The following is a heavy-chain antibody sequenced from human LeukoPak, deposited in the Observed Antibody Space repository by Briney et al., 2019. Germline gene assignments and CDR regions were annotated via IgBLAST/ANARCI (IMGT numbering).Heavy chain of an antibody. CDR3: ARGRLLNDSSSWYVLYYYYGMDV. D-gene: IGHD6-13*01. CDR1: GSSISSSSYY. V-gene: IGHV4-39*07. Sequence: SETLSLTCTVSGSSISSSSYYWGWIRQPPGKGLEWIGSIYYSGSTYYNPSLKSRVTISVDTSKNQFSLKLSSVTAADTAVYYCARGRLLNDSSSWYVLYYYYGMDVWGQGTTVTVSS. J-gene: IGHJ6*02. CDR2: IYYSGST.